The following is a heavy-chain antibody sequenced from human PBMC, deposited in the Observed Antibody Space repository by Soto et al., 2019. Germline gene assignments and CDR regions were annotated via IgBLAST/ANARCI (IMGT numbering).Heavy chain of an antibody. CDR2: IIPIFGTA. CDR3: ARTIAARPRKLMGDDYYYYGLDV. V-gene: IGHV1-69*13. CDR1: GGTFSSYA. J-gene: IGHJ6*02. Sequence: GASVKVSCKASGGTFSSYAISWVRQAPGQGLEWMGGIIPIFGTANYAQKFQGRVTITADESTSTAYMELSSLRSEDTAVYYCARTIAARPRKLMGDDYYYYGLDVWGQGTTVTVSS. D-gene: IGHD6-6*01.